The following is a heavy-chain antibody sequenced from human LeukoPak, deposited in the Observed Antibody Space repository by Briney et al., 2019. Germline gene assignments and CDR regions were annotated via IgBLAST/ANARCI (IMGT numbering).Heavy chain of an antibody. D-gene: IGHD6-19*01. CDR3: ARKIAVPGSYYFDY. V-gene: IGHV4-59*01. J-gene: IGHJ4*02. CDR1: GGSLSSYY. CDR2: IYYSGNT. Sequence: SETLSLTCTVSGGSLSSYYWSWIRQPPGKGLEWIGYIYYSGNTNYNPSLKSRVTISVDTSKNQFSLKLSSVTAADTAVYYCARKIAVPGSYYFDYWGQGTLVTVSS.